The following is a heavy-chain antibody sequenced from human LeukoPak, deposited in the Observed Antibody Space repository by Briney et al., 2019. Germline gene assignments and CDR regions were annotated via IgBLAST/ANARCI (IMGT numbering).Heavy chain of an antibody. Sequence: SETLSLTCTVSGGSISGSSSYYWGWIRQPPGKGLEWIGSFFYGGSTYYSPSLKSRVTISVDSSKNQFSLKVNSVTAADTALYYCARQLAGIDAFEIWGQGTMITVSS. D-gene: IGHD3-10*01. CDR1: GGSISGSSSYY. CDR2: FFYGGST. V-gene: IGHV4-39*01. J-gene: IGHJ3*02. CDR3: ARQLAGIDAFEI.